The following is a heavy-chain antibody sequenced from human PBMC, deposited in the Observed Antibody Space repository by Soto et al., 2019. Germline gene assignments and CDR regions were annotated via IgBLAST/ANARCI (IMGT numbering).Heavy chain of an antibody. D-gene: IGHD5-12*01. J-gene: IGHJ3*02. Sequence: GGSLRLSCAASGFTFSSYAMSWVRQAPGKGLEWVSAISGSGGSTYYADSVKDRFTISRENSKNTLYLQMNSLRAEDTAVYYCAKDLREYSDYDWGYDAFDIWGQGTMVTVSS. V-gene: IGHV3-23*01. CDR3: AKDLREYSDYDWGYDAFDI. CDR1: GFTFSSYA. CDR2: ISGSGGST.